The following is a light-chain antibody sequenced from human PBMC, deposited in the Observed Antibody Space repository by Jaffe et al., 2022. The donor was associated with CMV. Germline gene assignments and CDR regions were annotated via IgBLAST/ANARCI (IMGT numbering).Light chain of an antibody. CDR1: LSVSSN. J-gene: IGKJ4*01. CDR2: GAS. Sequence: EIVMTQSPATLSVSPGERASLSCRASLSVSSNLAWYQQKPGQAPRLVIYGASTRATGIPARFSGSGSGTEFTLTISSLQSEDFAVYFCQQYSTWPLTFGGGTKVEIK. CDR3: QQYSTWPLT. V-gene: IGKV3-15*01.